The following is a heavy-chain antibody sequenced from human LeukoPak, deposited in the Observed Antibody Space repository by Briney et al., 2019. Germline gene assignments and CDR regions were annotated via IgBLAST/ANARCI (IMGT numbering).Heavy chain of an antibody. J-gene: IGHJ5*02. D-gene: IGHD3-10*01. CDR3: ARNPAAWFGELSSWFDP. CDR2: ISYDGSSK. CDR1: GFTFSSYA. Sequence: PGGSLRLSCAASGFTFSSYAMHWVRRAPGKGLEWVAVISYDGSSKNYADSVKGRFTISRDNSENTLYLQMSSLKTDDSAVYYCARNPAAWFGELSSWFDPWGQGTLVTVSS. V-gene: IGHV3-30-3*01.